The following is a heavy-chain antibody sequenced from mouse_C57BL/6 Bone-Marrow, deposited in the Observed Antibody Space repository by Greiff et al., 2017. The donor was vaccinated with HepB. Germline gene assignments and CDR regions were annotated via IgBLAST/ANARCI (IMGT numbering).Heavy chain of an antibody. Sequence: VQLQQSGPELVKPGASVKISCKASGYTFTDYYMNWVKQSHGKSLEWIGDINPNNGGTSYNQKFKGKATLTVDKSSSTAYMELRSLTSEDSAVYYCARRDYYSNSWFAYWGQGTLVTVSA. CDR1: GYTFTDYY. CDR3: ARRDYYSNSWFAY. V-gene: IGHV1-26*01. CDR2: INPNNGGT. D-gene: IGHD2-5*01. J-gene: IGHJ3*01.